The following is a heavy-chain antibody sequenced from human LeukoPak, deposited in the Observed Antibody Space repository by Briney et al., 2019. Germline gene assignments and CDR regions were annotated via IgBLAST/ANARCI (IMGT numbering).Heavy chain of an antibody. CDR3: ARVSNPGELLWFGELYY. J-gene: IGHJ4*02. CDR2: MNANSGNT. V-gene: IGHV1-8*01. CDR1: GYTFTSYE. D-gene: IGHD3-10*01. Sequence: ASVKVSCKASGYTFTSYEINCGPQGTGQGLEWRGWMNANSGNTGYAQNFQGRVTMTRNTSITTAYMELSSLRSEDTAVYYCARVSNPGELLWFGELYYWGQGTLVTVSS.